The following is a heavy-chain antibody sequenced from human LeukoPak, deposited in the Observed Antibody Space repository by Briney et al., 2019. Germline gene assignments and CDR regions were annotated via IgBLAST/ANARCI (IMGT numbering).Heavy chain of an antibody. D-gene: IGHD3-3*01. CDR2: IYYSGST. CDR3: ARASSPDYDFWSGYYSRFDP. J-gene: IGHJ5*02. V-gene: IGHV4-59*01. Sequence: SETLSLTCTVSGGSISSYYWSWIRQPPGKGLEWIGYIYYSGSTNYNPSLKSRVTISVDTSKNQFSLKLSSVTAADTAVYYRARASSPDYDFWSGYYSRFDPWGQGTLVTVSS. CDR1: GGSISSYY.